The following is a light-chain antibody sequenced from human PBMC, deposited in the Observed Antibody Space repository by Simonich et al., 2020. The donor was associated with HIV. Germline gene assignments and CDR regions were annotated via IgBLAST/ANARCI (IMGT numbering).Light chain of an antibody. Sequence: QSVLTQPPSASGTPGQRVTISCSGSSSNNGSNTVNLYQQVPGTAPKLLIYNNNQRPSGVPDRFSGSKSGTSASLAISGLQSEDEADYYCASWDDSLNSWVFGGGTKLTVL. CDR3: ASWDDSLNSWV. CDR2: NNN. J-gene: IGLJ3*02. V-gene: IGLV1-44*01. CDR1: SSNNGSNT.